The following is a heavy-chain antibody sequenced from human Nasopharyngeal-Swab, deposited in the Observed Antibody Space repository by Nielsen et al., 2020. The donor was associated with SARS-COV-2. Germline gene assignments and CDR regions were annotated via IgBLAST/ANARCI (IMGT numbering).Heavy chain of an antibody. D-gene: IGHD2-2*01. V-gene: IGHV3-21*01. J-gene: IGHJ5*02. Sequence: GGSLRLSCAASGFTFSSYSMNWVRQAPGKGLEWVSSISSSSSYIYYADSVKGRFTISRDNAKNSLYLQMNSLRAEDTAVYYCARVAGYCSSTSCLRWFDPWGQGTLVTVSS. CDR1: GFTFSSYS. CDR2: ISSSSSYI. CDR3: ARVAGYCSSTSCLRWFDP.